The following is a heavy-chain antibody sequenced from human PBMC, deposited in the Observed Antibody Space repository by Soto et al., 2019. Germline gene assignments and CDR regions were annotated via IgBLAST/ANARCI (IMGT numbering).Heavy chain of an antibody. D-gene: IGHD1-26*01. CDR2: IMPIFGTA. Sequence: QVQLVQSGAEVKKPGSSVKVSCKASGGTFSSYAISWVRQAPGQGLEWMGGIMPIFGTANYAQKFQGRVTITADESTSTAYMELSSLRSEDTDVYYCARDGYPNSGSYVGYYWGQGTLVTVSS. J-gene: IGHJ4*02. CDR3: ARDGYPNSGSYVGYY. CDR1: GGTFSSYA. V-gene: IGHV1-69*12.